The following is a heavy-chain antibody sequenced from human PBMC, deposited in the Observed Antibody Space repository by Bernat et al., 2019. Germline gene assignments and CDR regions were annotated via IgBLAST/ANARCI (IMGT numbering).Heavy chain of an antibody. CDR2: IRSKAYGGTT. CDR3: TRGGVAASIDY. D-gene: IGHD6-13*01. CDR1: GFTFGDYA. J-gene: IGHJ4*02. Sequence: EVQLVESGGGLVQPGRSLRLSCTASGFTFGDYAMSWVRQAPGKGLEWVGFIRSKAYGGTTEYAASVKGRFTISRDDSKSIAYLQMNSLKTEDTAVYYCTRGGVAASIDYWGQGTLVTVSS. V-gene: IGHV3-49*04.